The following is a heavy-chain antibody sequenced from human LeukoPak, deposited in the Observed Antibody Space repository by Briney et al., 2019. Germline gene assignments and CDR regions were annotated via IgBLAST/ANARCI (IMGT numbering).Heavy chain of an antibody. Sequence: ASVKVSCKASGYTFTGYYMHWVRQAPGQGLEWMGIINPSGGSTSYAQKFQGRVTMTRDMSTSTVYMELSSLRSEDTAVYYCARATYMVRGVAPSFDYWGQGTLVTVSS. CDR2: INPSGGST. D-gene: IGHD3-10*01. CDR3: ARATYMVRGVAPSFDY. J-gene: IGHJ4*02. CDR1: GYTFTGYY. V-gene: IGHV1-46*01.